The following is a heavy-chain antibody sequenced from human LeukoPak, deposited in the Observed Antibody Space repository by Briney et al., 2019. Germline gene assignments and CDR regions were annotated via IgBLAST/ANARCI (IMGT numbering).Heavy chain of an antibody. V-gene: IGHV3-7*03. J-gene: IGHJ6*04. CDR1: GFTFSSYW. D-gene: IGHD3-10*01. Sequence: GGCLRLSCAASGFTFSSYWMSWVRQAPGKGLEWVANIKQDGSEKYYVDSVKGRFTISRDNAKNSLYLQMNSLRAEDTAVYYCARDRVTMVRGVIIHYGMDVWGKGTTVTVSS. CDR2: IKQDGSEK. CDR3: ARDRVTMVRGVIIHYGMDV.